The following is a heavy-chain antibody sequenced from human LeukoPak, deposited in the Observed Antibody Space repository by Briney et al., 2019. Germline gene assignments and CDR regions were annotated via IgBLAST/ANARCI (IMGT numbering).Heavy chain of an antibody. CDR2: TYYRSKWYN. CDR3: ARGTIAARIPLAPLDY. Sequence: SQTLSLTCAISGDSVSSNSAAWNWIRQSPSSGLEWLGRTYYRSKWYNDYAVSVKSRITINPDTSKNQFSLQLNSVTPEDTAVYYCARGTIAARIPLAPLDYWGQGTLVTVSS. V-gene: IGHV6-1*01. J-gene: IGHJ4*02. D-gene: IGHD6-6*01. CDR1: GDSVSSNSAA.